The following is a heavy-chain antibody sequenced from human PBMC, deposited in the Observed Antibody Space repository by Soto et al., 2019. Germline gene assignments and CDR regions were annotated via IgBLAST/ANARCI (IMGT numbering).Heavy chain of an antibody. CDR3: ARDRGRTTVTPDAFDI. CDR2: IIPILGLA. CDR1: GGTFSSYT. J-gene: IGHJ3*02. D-gene: IGHD4-17*01. V-gene: IGHV1-69*08. Sequence: QVQLVQSGAEVKKPGSSVKVSCKASGGTFSSYTISWVRQAPGQGLEWMGRIIPILGLANYAQKFQGRVTSTADKSTSTAYMELSSLRAEDTAVYYCARDRGRTTVTPDAFDIWGQGTMVTVSS.